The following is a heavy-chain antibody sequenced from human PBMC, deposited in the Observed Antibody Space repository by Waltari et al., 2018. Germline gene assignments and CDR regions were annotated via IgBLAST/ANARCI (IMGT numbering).Heavy chain of an antibody. V-gene: IGHV1-69*13. CDR2: IIPIVGTA. CDR3: ARPLLSAMVRNYYYGMDV. Sequence: QVQLVQSGAEVKKPGSSVKVSCKASGGTFSSYAISWVRQAPGQGLEWMGGIIPIVGTANYAQKFQGRVTSTADESTITAYMELSSLRSEDTAVYYCARPLLSAMVRNYYYGMDVWGQGTTVTVSS. D-gene: IGHD5-18*01. CDR1: GGTFSSYA. J-gene: IGHJ6*02.